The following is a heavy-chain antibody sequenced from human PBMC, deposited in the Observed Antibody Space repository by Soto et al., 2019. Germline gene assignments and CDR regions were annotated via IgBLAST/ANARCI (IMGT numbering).Heavy chain of an antibody. D-gene: IGHD4-17*01. V-gene: IGHV3-66*01. CDR1: GFTVSSNY. CDR3: ARDRHDYDHQDCDL. CDR2: IYSGGST. J-gene: IGHJ2*01. Sequence: EVQLVESGGGLVQPGGSLRLSCAASGFTVSSNYMSWVRQAPGKGLEWVSVIYSGGSTYYADSVKGRFTISRDNSKNTLYLQMDSLRAEDTAVYYCARDRHDYDHQDCDLWCRGTLVTDSS.